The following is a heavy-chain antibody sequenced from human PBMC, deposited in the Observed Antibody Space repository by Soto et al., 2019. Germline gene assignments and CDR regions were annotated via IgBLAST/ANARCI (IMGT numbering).Heavy chain of an antibody. J-gene: IGHJ4*02. Sequence: GGSLRLSCAASGFSFENLAISWVRLAPGRGLEWVSAVSVSGDGTHYADSVKGRFTISRDNSKNTLYLQMNSLRAEDTAVYYCAKPTGSGWYMALFDYWGQGTLVTVSS. V-gene: IGHV3-23*01. CDR1: GFSFENLA. D-gene: IGHD6-19*01. CDR2: VSVSGDGT. CDR3: AKPTGSGWYMALFDY.